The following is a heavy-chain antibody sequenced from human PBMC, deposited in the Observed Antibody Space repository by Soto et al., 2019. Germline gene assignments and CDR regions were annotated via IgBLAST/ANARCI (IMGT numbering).Heavy chain of an antibody. Sequence: QVQLVQSGAEVRKPGSSVKVSCKAPGGTFSTYIISWVRQAPGQGLEWMGRISPIGDITNYAQKIQGRVTVTADRSTSTAIMELTSLESEDTAVYYLARDRITTRGDAFDLWGQGTMVTVSS. D-gene: IGHD3-3*01. CDR3: ARDRITTRGDAFDL. CDR1: GGTFSTYI. V-gene: IGHV1-69*08. CDR2: ISPIGDIT. J-gene: IGHJ3*01.